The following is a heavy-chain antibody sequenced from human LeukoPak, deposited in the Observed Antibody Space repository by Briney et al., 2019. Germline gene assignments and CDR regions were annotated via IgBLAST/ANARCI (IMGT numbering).Heavy chain of an antibody. Sequence: GASVKVSCKASGYTCTSYDINWVRQATGQGLEWMGWMNPNSGNRGYAQKFQGRVTITRNTSISTAYMELSSLRSEDTAVYYCATTYYYDSSGYYASYAFDIWGQGTMVTVSS. D-gene: IGHD3-22*01. J-gene: IGHJ3*02. V-gene: IGHV1-8*03. CDR3: ATTYYYDSSGYYASYAFDI. CDR2: MNPNSGNR. CDR1: GYTCTSYD.